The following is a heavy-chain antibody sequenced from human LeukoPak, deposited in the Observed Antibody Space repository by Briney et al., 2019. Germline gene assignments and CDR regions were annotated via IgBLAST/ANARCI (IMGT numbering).Heavy chain of an antibody. D-gene: IGHD3-16*01. J-gene: IGHJ4*02. Sequence: ASVKVSCKASGGTFSSYAISWVRQAPGQGLEWMGGIIPIFGTANYAQKFQGRVTITTDESTSTAYMELSSLRSEDTAVYYCARDYYDYNFFDYWGQGTLVTVSS. V-gene: IGHV1-69*05. CDR3: ARDYYDYNFFDY. CDR2: IIPIFGTA. CDR1: GGTFSSYA.